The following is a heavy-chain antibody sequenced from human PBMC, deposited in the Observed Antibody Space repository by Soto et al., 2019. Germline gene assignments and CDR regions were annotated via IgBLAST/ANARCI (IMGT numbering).Heavy chain of an antibody. CDR3: AINYYDSSAYLY. J-gene: IGHJ4*02. Sequence: ASVKVSCKASGHTLINYYMHWVRQAPGQGLDWLGKIDPSGNGTSYAERFQGRITLTSDTSTNTVYVELSGLRSEDTAIYYCAINYYDSSAYLYWGQGTLVTVSS. CDR1: GHTLINYY. D-gene: IGHD3-22*01. V-gene: IGHV1-46*01. CDR2: IDPSGNGT.